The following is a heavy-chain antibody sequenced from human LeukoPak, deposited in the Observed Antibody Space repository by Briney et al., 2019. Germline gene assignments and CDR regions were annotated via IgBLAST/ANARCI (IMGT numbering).Heavy chain of an antibody. Sequence: PSETLSLTCSVSDGSISSYYWSWIRQPPGKGLEWIGYIYYSGSTNYNPSLKSRVTISVDTSKNQFSLKLSSVTAADTAVYYCARGGRTIFGVAQYYFDYWGQGTLVTVSS. V-gene: IGHV4-59*01. D-gene: IGHD3-3*01. CDR2: IYYSGST. J-gene: IGHJ4*02. CDR3: ARGGRTIFGVAQYYFDY. CDR1: DGSISSYY.